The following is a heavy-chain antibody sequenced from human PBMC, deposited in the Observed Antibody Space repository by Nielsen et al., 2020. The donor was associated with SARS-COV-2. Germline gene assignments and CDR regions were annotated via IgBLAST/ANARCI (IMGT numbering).Heavy chain of an antibody. J-gene: IGHJ5*02. V-gene: IGHV4-59*12. D-gene: IGHD2-2*01. Sequence: SETLSLTCTVSGGSISSYYWSWIRQPPGKGLEWIGYIYYSGSTNYNPSLKSRVTISVDTSKNQFSLKLSSVTAADTAVYYCARARVVVPAANNWFDPWGQGTLVTVSS. CDR1: GGSISSYY. CDR2: IYYSGST. CDR3: ARARVVVPAANNWFDP.